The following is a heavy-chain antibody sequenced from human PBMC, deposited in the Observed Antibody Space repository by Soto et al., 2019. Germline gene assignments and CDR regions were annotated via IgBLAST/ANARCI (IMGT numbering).Heavy chain of an antibody. CDR3: ARASSGYYYGRQVNWFDP. CDR1: GGSISSSSYY. V-gene: IGHV4-39*01. D-gene: IGHD3-22*01. Sequence: SETLSLTCTVSGGSISSSSYYWGWIRQPPGKGLEWIGSIYYSGSTYYNPSLKSRVTISVDTSKNQFSLKLSSVTAADTAVYYCARASSGYYYGRQVNWFDPWGQGTLVTVSS. J-gene: IGHJ5*02. CDR2: IYYSGST.